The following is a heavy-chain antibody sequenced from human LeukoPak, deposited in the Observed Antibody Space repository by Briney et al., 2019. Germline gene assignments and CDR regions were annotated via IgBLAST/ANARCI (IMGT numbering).Heavy chain of an antibody. V-gene: IGHV1-24*01. Sequence: ASVKVSCKVSGYTLTELSMHWVRQAPGEGLEWMGGFDPEDGETIYAQTFEGRVTMAEDTSTDTAYREVSSLRPEDQGVNDWAAYYCGGDCYFLYSFDIWGQGTMVTVSS. CDR3: AAYYCGGDCYFLYSFDI. J-gene: IGHJ3*02. D-gene: IGHD2-21*01. CDR2: FDPEDGET. CDR1: GYTLTELS.